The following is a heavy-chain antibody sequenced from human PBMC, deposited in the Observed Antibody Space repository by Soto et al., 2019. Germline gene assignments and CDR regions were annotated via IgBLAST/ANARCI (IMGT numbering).Heavy chain of an antibody. V-gene: IGHV1-69*04. CDR3: ARDWGDYGAFDI. CDR1: GGTFSSYT. J-gene: IGHJ3*02. D-gene: IGHD4-17*01. CDR2: IIPILGIA. Sequence: SVKVSCKASGGTFSSYTISWVRQAPGQGLEWMGRIIPILGIANYAQKFQGRVTITADKSTSTAYMELSSLRSEDTAVYYCARDWGDYGAFDIWGQGTMVTVSS.